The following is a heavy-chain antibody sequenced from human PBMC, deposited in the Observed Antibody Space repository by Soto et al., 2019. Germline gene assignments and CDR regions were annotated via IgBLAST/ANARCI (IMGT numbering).Heavy chain of an antibody. V-gene: IGHV1-18*01. CDR2: ISAYNDNT. CDR1: GYTFTRYG. Sequence: QVQLVQSGAEVKKPGASVKVSCKASGYTFTRYGISWVRQAPGQVLEWMGWISAYNDNTKYAQKLQGRVTMTTDTSTSTAYMELRSLRSDDTAVYYCAREYCSRGRCYDPDYWGQGTLVTVSS. CDR3: AREYCSRGRCYDPDY. J-gene: IGHJ4*02. D-gene: IGHD2-15*01.